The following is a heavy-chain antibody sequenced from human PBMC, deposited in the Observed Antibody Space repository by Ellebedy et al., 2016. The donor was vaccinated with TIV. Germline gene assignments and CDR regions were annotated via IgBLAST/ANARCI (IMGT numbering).Heavy chain of an antibody. Sequence: AASVKVSCKASGYTFSTYYIHWVRQAPGQGLEWMGIIEPRGCTTGYAQQFQGRVAMTRDTSTNMISMELTSLRSEDTAVYYCARGRDSGSLNFDYWGQGALVTVSS. J-gene: IGHJ4*02. CDR1: GYTFSTYY. V-gene: IGHV1-46*01. CDR3: ARGRDSGSLNFDY. D-gene: IGHD1-26*01. CDR2: IEPRGCTT.